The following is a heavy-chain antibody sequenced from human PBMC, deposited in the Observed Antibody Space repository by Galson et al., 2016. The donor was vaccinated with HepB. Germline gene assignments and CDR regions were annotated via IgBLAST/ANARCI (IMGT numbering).Heavy chain of an antibody. CDR3: TTDPPGPYYYETSGYYRTSDY. Sequence: SLRLSCAGSGFSFTSVWMSWVRQAPGKGLEWVGRIKSVIDGETKDYAKPVRGRFAITRDDTKNTLELQMNSLKIEDTAIYYCTTDPPGPYYYETSGYYRTSDYWGQGTLVTVSS. D-gene: IGHD3-22*01. V-gene: IGHV3-15*01. J-gene: IGHJ4*02. CDR2: IKSVIDGETK. CDR1: GFSFTSVW.